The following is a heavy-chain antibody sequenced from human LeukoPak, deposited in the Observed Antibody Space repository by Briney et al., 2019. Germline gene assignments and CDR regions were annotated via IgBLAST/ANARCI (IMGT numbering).Heavy chain of an antibody. CDR3: ARARFEGSCSGGSCYSGPDY. D-gene: IGHD2-15*01. CDR1: GGTFSSYT. Sequence: GSSVKVSCKASGGTFSSYTISWVRQAPGQGLEWMGRIIPILGIANYAQKFQGRVTITADKSTSTAYMELSSLRSEDTAVYYCARARFEGSCSGGSCYSGPDYWGQGTLATVSS. CDR2: IIPILGIA. V-gene: IGHV1-69*02. J-gene: IGHJ4*02.